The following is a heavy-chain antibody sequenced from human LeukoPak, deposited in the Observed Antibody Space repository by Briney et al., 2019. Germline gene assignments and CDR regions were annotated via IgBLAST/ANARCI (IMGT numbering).Heavy chain of an antibody. V-gene: IGHV4-30-2*01. D-gene: IGHD3-16*01. CDR1: GGSISSGGYS. CDR3: ARVNYYDGRGWFDP. CDR2: IYHSGST. J-gene: IGHJ5*02. Sequence: SQTLSLTCAVSGGSISSGGYSWSWIRQPPGQGLEWIGYIYHSGSTYYNPSLKSRVTISVDRSKNQFSLKLSSVTAADTAVYYCARVNYYDGRGWFDPWGQGTLVTVSS.